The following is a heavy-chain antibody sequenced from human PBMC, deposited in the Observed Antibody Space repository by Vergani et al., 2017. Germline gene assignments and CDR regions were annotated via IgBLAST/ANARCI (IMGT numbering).Heavy chain of an antibody. CDR3: ARVGRSGGYYDSSGLWGYYYYYGMDV. Sequence: QVQLQESGPGLLKPSQTLSLTCSVAGDSISSGNYYWNWIRQPAGKGLEWMGRIYSSGSTSYNPSIKSRITMSLDTSKNQFSLSLSSVTAADTAVYYCARVGRSGGYYDSSGLWGYYYYYGMDVWGQGTTVTVSS. V-gene: IGHV4-61*02. CDR2: IYSSGST. J-gene: IGHJ6*02. CDR1: GDSISSGNYY. D-gene: IGHD3-22*01.